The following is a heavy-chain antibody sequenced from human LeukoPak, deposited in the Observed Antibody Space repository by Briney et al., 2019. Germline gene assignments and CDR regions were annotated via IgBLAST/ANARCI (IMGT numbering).Heavy chain of an antibody. D-gene: IGHD6-19*01. J-gene: IGHJ6*03. V-gene: IGHV4-59*12. CDR2: IYYSGNT. Sequence: SETLSLTCTVSGGTFSSYFWSWIRQPPGKGLEWIGYIYYSGNTNYNPSLKSRVTISVDTSKNQFSLKLSSVTAADTAVYYCARGVVRMGYSSGWVSSRAGDYYYYMDVWGKGTTVTISS. CDR3: ARGVVRMGYSSGWVSSRAGDYYYYMDV. CDR1: GGTFSSYF.